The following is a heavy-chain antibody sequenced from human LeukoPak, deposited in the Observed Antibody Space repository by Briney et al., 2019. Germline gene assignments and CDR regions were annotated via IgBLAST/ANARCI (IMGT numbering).Heavy chain of an antibody. V-gene: IGHV3-30*09. CDR1: QFTFSNYV. CDR3: AKDGAANSYWYFDL. J-gene: IGHJ2*01. D-gene: IGHD4/OR15-4a*01. CDR2: IAHDGNNK. Sequence: GGSLRLSCAASQFTFSNYVMHWVHQAPGKGLEWVAVIAHDGNNKFYSDSVKGRFAISRDNSKNTLYLQMSSLSAEDTAVYFCAKDGAANSYWYFDLWGRGTLVTVSS.